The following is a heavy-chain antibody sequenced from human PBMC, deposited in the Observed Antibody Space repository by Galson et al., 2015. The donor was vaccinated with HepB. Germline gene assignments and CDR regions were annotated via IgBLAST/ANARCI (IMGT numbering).Heavy chain of an antibody. CDR2: ISGSGGGT. J-gene: IGHJ4*02. D-gene: IGHD4-17*01. Sequence: SLRLSCAASGFTFSSYAMNWVRQAPGKGLEWVSSISGSGGGTYYADSVKGRFTISRDNSKNTLYLQMNSLRAEDTAVYYCAKEGSYGDYFDYWGQGTLVTVSS. CDR3: AKEGSYGDYFDY. V-gene: IGHV3-23*01. CDR1: GFTFSSYA.